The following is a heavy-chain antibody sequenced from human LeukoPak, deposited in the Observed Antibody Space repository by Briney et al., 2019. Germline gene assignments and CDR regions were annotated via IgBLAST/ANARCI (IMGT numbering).Heavy chain of an antibody. J-gene: IGHJ3*02. CDR2: LYYSRTT. Sequence: TSETLSLTCTVSGGSIGSHYGSGIRQPPGKGLEWIGYLYYSRTTTYNPSHKRRVPISVDTSKNQFSLKLSTVPAADTAVYYCARDYYDSRGEAFDIWGLGTMVTVSS. CDR1: GGSIGSHY. D-gene: IGHD3-22*01. CDR3: ARDYYDSRGEAFDI. V-gene: IGHV4-59*11.